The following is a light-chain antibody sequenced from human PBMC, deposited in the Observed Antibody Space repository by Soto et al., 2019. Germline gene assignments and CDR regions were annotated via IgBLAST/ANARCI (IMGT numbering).Light chain of an antibody. CDR1: QGISRY. V-gene: IGKV1-8*01. CDR3: KQYYSSPLT. J-gene: IGKJ4*01. Sequence: AIRMTQSPSSFSASTGDRGTITCRASQGISRYLAWYQQKPGQAPKLLIYAASTLPSGVPSRFSGSGSGTDFTLTISCLQSEDFASYYCKQYYSSPLTFGGGSKVDIK. CDR2: AAS.